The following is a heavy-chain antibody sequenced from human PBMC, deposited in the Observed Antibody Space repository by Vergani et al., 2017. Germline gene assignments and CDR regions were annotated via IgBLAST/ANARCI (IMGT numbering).Heavy chain of an antibody. D-gene: IGHD1-1*01. CDR3: ATKSCGTPGCQIGYFRE. Sequence: EVQLVESGGGLVKPGGSLRLSCAASGFSFSNAWMTWVRQGPGKGLEWVGRIKSQIDGGTTDYAAPVKGRFTISRDDSTNMLYLHMNSLKTEDTAVYYCATKSCGTPGCQIGYFREWGQGTLVTVSS. CDR2: IKSQIDGGTT. CDR1: GFSFSNAW. J-gene: IGHJ1*01. V-gene: IGHV3-15*01.